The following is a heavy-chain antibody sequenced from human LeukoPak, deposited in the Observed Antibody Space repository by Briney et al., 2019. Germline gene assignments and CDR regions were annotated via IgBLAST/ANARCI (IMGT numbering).Heavy chain of an antibody. CDR1: GGSISSSSYY. CDR2: IYYSGST. D-gene: IGHD1-26*01. CDR3: ARVDWSGSYSFDY. Sequence: SETLSLTCTVSGGSISSSSYYWGWIRQPPGKGLEWIGYIYYSGSTNYNPSLKSRVTISVDTSKNQFSLKLSSVTAADTAVYYCARVDWSGSYSFDYWGQGTLVTVSS. V-gene: IGHV4-61*05. J-gene: IGHJ4*02.